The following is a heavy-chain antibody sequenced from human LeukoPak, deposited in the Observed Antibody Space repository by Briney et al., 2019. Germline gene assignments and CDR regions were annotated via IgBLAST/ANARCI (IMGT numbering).Heavy chain of an antibody. J-gene: IGHJ3*02. Sequence: ASVKVSCKASGYTFSGYFVHWVRQPPGQGLEWMGRINAGSGDTEFAQKFQGRVTMTRDTFVSTAYMEVSGLTSDDTAMYYCASGGDRESPPPRDYGVYDAFDIWGQGTMVTVSS. CDR1: GYTFSGYF. CDR3: ASGGDRESPPPRDYGVYDAFDI. V-gene: IGHV1-2*06. CDR2: INAGSGDT. D-gene: IGHD4-17*01.